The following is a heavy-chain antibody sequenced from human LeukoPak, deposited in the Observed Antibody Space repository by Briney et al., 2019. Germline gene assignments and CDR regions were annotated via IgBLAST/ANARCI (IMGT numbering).Heavy chain of an antibody. Sequence: GGSLRLSCAASGFTFSSYAMSWVRQAPGKGREWVSAISGSGGSTYYADSVKGRFTISRDNSKNTLYLQMNSLRAEDTAVYYCAKDRLLWFGELFPHFDYWGQGTLVTVSS. V-gene: IGHV3-23*01. CDR3: AKDRLLWFGELFPHFDY. CDR2: ISGSGGST. CDR1: GFTFSSYA. D-gene: IGHD3-10*01. J-gene: IGHJ4*02.